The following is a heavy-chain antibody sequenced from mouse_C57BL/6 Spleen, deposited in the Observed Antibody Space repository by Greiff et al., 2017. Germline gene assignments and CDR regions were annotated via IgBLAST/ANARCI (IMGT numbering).Heavy chain of an antibody. CDR3: ARGSYDYGGGYAMDY. Sequence: QVQLQQSGPELVKPGASVKISCKASGYAFSSSWMNWVKQRPGKGLERIGRLYPGDGDTNYNGKFKGKAKLTADKSSSTAYMQLSSLTSEDSAVYFCARGSYDYGGGYAMDYWGQGTSVTVSS. CDR2: LYPGDGDT. CDR1: GYAFSSSW. J-gene: IGHJ4*01. V-gene: IGHV1-82*01. D-gene: IGHD2-4*01.